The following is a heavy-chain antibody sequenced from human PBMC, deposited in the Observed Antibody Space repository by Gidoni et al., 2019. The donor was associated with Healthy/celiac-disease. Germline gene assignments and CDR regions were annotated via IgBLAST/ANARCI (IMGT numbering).Heavy chain of an antibody. CDR1: GFTFSSYG. J-gene: IGHJ4*02. CDR3: AKGDDILTGYYPKMVY. V-gene: IGHV3-30*18. D-gene: IGHD3-9*01. Sequence: QVQLVESGGGVVQPGRSLRLSCAASGFTFSSYGRHWVRQAPGKGLEWVAVISYDGSNKYYADSVKGRFTISRDNSKNTLYLQMNSLRAEDTAVYYCAKGDDILTGYYPKMVYWGQGTLVTVSS. CDR2: ISYDGSNK.